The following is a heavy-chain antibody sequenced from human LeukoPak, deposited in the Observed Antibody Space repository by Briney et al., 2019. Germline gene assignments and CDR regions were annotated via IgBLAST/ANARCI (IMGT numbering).Heavy chain of an antibody. D-gene: IGHD1-1*01. Sequence: SETLSLTCTVSGGSISSGDYYWSWIRQPPGKGLEWIGYIYYSGSTYYNPSLKSRATISVDTSKNQFSLKLSSVTAADTAVYYCARDLGTGTISWFDPWGQGTLVTVSS. V-gene: IGHV4-30-4*01. J-gene: IGHJ5*02. CDR2: IYYSGST. CDR1: GGSISSGDYY. CDR3: ARDLGTGTISWFDP.